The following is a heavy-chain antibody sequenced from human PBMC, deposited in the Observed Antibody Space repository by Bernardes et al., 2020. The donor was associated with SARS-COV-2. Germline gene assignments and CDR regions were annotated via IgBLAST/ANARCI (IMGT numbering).Heavy chain of an antibody. CDR1: GYSFTSYW. D-gene: IGHD1-26*01. J-gene: IGHJ3*02. CDR2: IYPGDSDT. V-gene: IGHV5-51*01. Sequence: GESLKISCKGSGYSFTSYWIGWVRQMPGKGLEWMGIIYPGDSDTRYSPSFQGQVTISADKSISTAYLQWSSMKASDTAMYYCARVAHTSWELLWKSAFDIWGQGTMVTVSS. CDR3: ARVAHTSWELLWKSAFDI.